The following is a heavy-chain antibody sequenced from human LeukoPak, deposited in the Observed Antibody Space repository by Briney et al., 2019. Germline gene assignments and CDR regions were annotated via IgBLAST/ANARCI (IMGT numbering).Heavy chain of an antibody. D-gene: IGHD3-10*01. CDR3: AKGLWFGELRPFDY. Sequence: GGSLRLSCAASGFTFSNSGMHWGRQAPGKGLEWGAVISYDGSNKYYPASVKGRFTISRDNSKNTLYLQMNSLRAEDTAVYYCAKGLWFGELRPFDYWGQGTLVTVSS. V-gene: IGHV3-30*18. CDR2: ISYDGSNK. J-gene: IGHJ4*02. CDR1: GFTFSNSG.